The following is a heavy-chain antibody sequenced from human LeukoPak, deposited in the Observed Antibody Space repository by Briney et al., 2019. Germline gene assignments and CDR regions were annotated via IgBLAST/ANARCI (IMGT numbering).Heavy chain of an antibody. CDR3: ARTTEGGYTYGYFYYYYMDV. CDR1: GGSISSYY. J-gene: IGHJ6*03. CDR2: IYFSGST. D-gene: IGHD5-18*01. Sequence: PSETLSLTCTVSGGSISSYYWSWIRQPPGKGLEWIGYIYFSGSTNYNPSLKSRVTISVDTSKNQFSLKLTSVTAADTAVYYCARTTEGGYTYGYFYYYYMDVWGKGTTVTISS. V-gene: IGHV4-59*01.